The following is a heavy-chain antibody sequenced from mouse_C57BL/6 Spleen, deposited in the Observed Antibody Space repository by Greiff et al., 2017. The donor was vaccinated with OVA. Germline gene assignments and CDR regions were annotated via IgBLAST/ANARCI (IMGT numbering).Heavy chain of an antibody. CDR1: GYTFTDYY. Sequence: VQLQQSGPELVKPGASVKISCKASGYTFTDYYMNWVKQSHGKSLEWIGDINPNNGGTSYNQKFKGKATLTVDKSSSTAYMELRSLTSEDSAVYYCAREEQLRLDYWGQGTTLTVSS. CDR3: AREEQLRLDY. CDR2: INPNNGGT. D-gene: IGHD3-2*02. J-gene: IGHJ2*01. V-gene: IGHV1-26*01.